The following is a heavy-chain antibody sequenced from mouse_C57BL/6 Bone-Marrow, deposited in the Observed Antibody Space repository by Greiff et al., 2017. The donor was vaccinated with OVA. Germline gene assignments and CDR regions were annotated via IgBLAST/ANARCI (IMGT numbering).Heavy chain of an antibody. CDR2: IYPRSGNT. Sequence: VKLQESGAELARPGASVKLSCKASGYTFTSYGISWVKQRTGQGLEWIGEIYPRSGNTYYNEKFKGKATLTADKSSSTAYMELRSLTSEDSAVYFCARDYYGRDWYFDVWGTGTTVTVSS. V-gene: IGHV1-81*01. D-gene: IGHD1-1*01. CDR1: GYTFTSYG. J-gene: IGHJ1*03. CDR3: ARDYYGRDWYFDV.